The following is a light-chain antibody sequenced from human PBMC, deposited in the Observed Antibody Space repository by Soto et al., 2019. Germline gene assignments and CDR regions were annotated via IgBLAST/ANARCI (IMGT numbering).Light chain of an antibody. CDR2: KAS. CDR1: QSISNS. Sequence: DIQMRQSPSTLSASVGDRVTITCRASQSISNSLAWYQQKPGKAPKLLIYKASTLESGVPSRFSGSGSGTEFTLTIGSLQPDDFATYYCQQHYSYSSLFGQGTKVDIK. CDR3: QQHYSYSSL. J-gene: IGKJ1*01. V-gene: IGKV1-5*03.